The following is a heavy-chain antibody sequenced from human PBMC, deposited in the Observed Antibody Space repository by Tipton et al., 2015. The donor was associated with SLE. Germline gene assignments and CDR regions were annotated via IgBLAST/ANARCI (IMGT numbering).Heavy chain of an antibody. J-gene: IGHJ6*03. CDR1: GGSFSGYY. CDR3: SRTLLWSGGPGYYYMDV. D-gene: IGHD3-10*01. Sequence: TLSLTCAVYGGSFSGYYWSWIRQPPGTGLEWIGEINHSGSTNYDPSLKSRVTISVDTSKNQFFLKLSSVTAAETAVYYCSRTLLWSGGPGYYYMDVWGKGTTVTVSS. CDR2: INHSGST. V-gene: IGHV4-34*01.